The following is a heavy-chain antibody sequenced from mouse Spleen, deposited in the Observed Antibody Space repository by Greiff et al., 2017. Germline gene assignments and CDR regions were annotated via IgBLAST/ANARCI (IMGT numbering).Heavy chain of an antibody. CDR1: GYTFTDYE. J-gene: IGHJ4*01. V-gene: IGHV1-15*01. CDR2: IDPETGGT. Sequence: VQLQQSGAELVRPGASVTLSCKASGYTFTDYEMHWVKQTPVHGLEWIGAIDPETGGTAYNQKFKGKAILTADKSSSTAYMELRSLTSEDSAVYYCTGEYDYAMDYWGQGTSVTVSS. D-gene: IGHD5-1*01. CDR3: TGEYDYAMDY.